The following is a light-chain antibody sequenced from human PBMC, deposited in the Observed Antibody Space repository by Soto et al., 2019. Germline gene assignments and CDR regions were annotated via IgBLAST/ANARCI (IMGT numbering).Light chain of an antibody. V-gene: IGKV1-5*03. J-gene: IGKJ1*01. CDR1: QSISSW. Sequence: DIQMTQSPSTLSASVGDRVTITCRASQSISSWLAWYQQKPGKAPKLLIYKASSLESGVPSRFSGSKSGTEFTLTISSLQPDDFATYFCQQYYSYPWTFGQGTKVEIK. CDR3: QQYYSYPWT. CDR2: KAS.